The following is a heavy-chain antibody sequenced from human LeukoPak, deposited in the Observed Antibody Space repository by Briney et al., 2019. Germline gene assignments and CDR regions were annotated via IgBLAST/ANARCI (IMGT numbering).Heavy chain of an antibody. Sequence: GGSLRLSCAASGFTFSSYWMHWVRQAPGKGLVWVSRINSDGSSTSYADSVKGRFTISRDNAKNTLYLQMNSLRAEDTAVYYCASWGGSSGWRADYYYYYMDVWGKGTTVTISS. D-gene: IGHD6-19*01. CDR2: INSDGSST. CDR3: ASWGGSSGWRADYYYYYMDV. V-gene: IGHV3-74*01. CDR1: GFTFSSYW. J-gene: IGHJ6*03.